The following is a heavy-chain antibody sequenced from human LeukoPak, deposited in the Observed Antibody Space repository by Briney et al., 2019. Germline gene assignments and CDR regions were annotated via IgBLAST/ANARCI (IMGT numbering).Heavy chain of an antibody. CDR3: ARDSTYYYYDSSGYPGWFDP. D-gene: IGHD3-22*01. V-gene: IGHV1-2*02. Sequence: ASVKVSCKASGYTFTNYAMNWVRQAPGQGLEWMGWINPNSGGTNYAQKFQGRVTMTRDTSISTAYMELSRLRSDDTAVYYCARDSTYYYYDSSGYPGWFDPWGQGTLVTVSS. CDR2: INPNSGGT. CDR1: GYTFTNYA. J-gene: IGHJ5*02.